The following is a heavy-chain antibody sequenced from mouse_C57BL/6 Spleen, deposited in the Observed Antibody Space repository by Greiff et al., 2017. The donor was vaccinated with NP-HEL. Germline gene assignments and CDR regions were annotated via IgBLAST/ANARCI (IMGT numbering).Heavy chain of an antibody. Sequence: QVQLQQSGAELVRPGASVTLSCKASGYTFTDYEMHWVKQTPVHGLEWIGAIDPETGGTAYNQKFKGKAILTADKSSSTAYMELRSLTSEDSAVYYCTSGSSLGYFDVWGTGTTVTVSS. CDR2: IDPETGGT. D-gene: IGHD1-1*01. V-gene: IGHV1-15*01. J-gene: IGHJ1*03. CDR1: GYTFTDYE. CDR3: TSGSSLGYFDV.